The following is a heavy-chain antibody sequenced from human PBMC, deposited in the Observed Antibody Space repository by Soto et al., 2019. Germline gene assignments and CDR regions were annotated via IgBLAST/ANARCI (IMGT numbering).Heavy chain of an antibody. J-gene: IGHJ5*02. Sequence: EVQLVQSGAEVKKSGESLRISCKVSGYSFTSYCIGWVRKMPGKGLEWMGIISPSDSDTRYSPSFQGLVNISADKSISTAYLQWSSLKASETAMYYCARAVGSGDRGWFDPWGQGTPVTVFS. V-gene: IGHV5-51*01. CDR1: GYSFTSYC. CDR2: ISPSDSDT. D-gene: IGHD7-27*01. CDR3: ARAVGSGDRGWFDP.